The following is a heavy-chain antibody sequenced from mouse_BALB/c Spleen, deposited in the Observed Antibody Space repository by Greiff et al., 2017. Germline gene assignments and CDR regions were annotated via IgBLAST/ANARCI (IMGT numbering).Heavy chain of an antibody. CDR2: IDPFNGGT. Sequence: VQLQQSGPELMKPGASVKISCKASGYSFTSYYMHWVKQSHGKSLEWIGYIDPFNGGTSYNQKFKGKATLTVDKSSSTAYMHLSSLTSEDSAVYYCARGISGFAYWGQGTLVTVSA. CDR3: ARGISGFAY. J-gene: IGHJ3*01. CDR1: GYSFTSYY. D-gene: IGHD2-4*01. V-gene: IGHV1S135*01.